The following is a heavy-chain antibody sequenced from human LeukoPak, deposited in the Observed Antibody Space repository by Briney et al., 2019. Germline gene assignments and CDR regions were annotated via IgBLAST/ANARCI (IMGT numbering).Heavy chain of an antibody. CDR3: AKMGYGPTLNFDY. V-gene: IGHV3-23*01. J-gene: IGHJ4*02. CDR2: ISGSGGST. CDR1: GFTFSSYA. D-gene: IGHD5-18*01. Sequence: GGSLRLSCPASGFTFSSYAMSWLGQPPGKGLEWVSVISGSGGSTYYADSVKGRFTISRDNSKNTLYLQMNSLRAEDTAVYYCAKMGYGPTLNFDYWGRGTLVTVSS.